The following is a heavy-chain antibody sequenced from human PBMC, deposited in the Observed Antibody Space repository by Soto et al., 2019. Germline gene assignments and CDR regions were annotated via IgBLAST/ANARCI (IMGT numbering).Heavy chain of an antibody. CDR1: GGSISSGGYS. D-gene: IGHD4-17*01. CDR3: ARLTGAKDAFDI. Sequence: QLQLQESGSGLVKPSQTLSLTCAVSGGSISSGGYSWSWIRQPPGKGLEWIGYIYHSGSTYYNPSLKSRXNITVXXSKNQFSLKLSSVTAADTAVYYCARLTGAKDAFDIWGQGTMVTVSS. J-gene: IGHJ3*02. V-gene: IGHV4-30-2*01. CDR2: IYHSGST.